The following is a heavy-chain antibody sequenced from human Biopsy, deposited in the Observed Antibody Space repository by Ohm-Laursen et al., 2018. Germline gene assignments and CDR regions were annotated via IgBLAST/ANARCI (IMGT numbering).Heavy chain of an antibody. J-gene: IGHJ6*02. CDR1: GFTFSIYA. Sequence: SLRLSCAASGFTFSIYAIHWVRQAPGQGLEHVAAINSNGGTTYYVNSVKGRFTISRDNSKNTVSLQMGSLRSEDMAVYYCVRGNSENNYYFAMDVWGQGTTVTVSS. CDR2: INSNGGTT. CDR3: VRGNSENNYYFAMDV. D-gene: IGHD1-26*01. V-gene: IGHV3-64*01.